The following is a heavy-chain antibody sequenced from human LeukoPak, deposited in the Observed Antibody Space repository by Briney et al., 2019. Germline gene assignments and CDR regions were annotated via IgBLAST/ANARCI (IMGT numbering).Heavy chain of an antibody. CDR2: IYYSGST. CDR1: GGSISSGGYY. D-gene: IGHD2-21*02. CDR3: ARTIVVVTAILGDYYFDY. Sequence: PSQTLSLTCTVSGGSISSGGYYWSWLRQHPWKGLEWIGYIYYSGSTYYNPSLKSRVTISVDTSKNQFSLKLSSVTAADTAVYYCARTIVVVTAILGDYYFDYWGQGTLVTVSS. J-gene: IGHJ4*02. V-gene: IGHV4-31*03.